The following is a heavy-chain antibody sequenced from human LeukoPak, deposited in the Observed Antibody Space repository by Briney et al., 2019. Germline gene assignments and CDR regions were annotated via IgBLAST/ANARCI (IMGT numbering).Heavy chain of an antibody. CDR2: LSSTGNT. CDR3: ARWRPIDAFDI. Sequence: GGSLRLSCAASGFTLSNAWMSWVRQAPGKGLEWVSLLSSTGNTSYADSVKGRFTISRHNSKNTLYLQVNSLRPEDTAMYYCARWRPIDAFDIWGQGTMVIVSS. J-gene: IGHJ3*02. D-gene: IGHD3-3*01. V-gene: IGHV3-53*04. CDR1: GFTLSNAW.